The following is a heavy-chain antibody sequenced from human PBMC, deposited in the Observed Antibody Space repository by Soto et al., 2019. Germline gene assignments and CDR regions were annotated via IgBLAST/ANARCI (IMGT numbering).Heavy chain of an antibody. CDR1: GGSFSGYY. V-gene: IGHV4-34*01. Sequence: QVQLQQWGAGLLKPSETLSLTCAVYGGSFSGYYWIWIRQPPGKGLEWIGEINHSGSTNYNPSLKGPVTISGEPSQNQFPLELSSGTAAGTGVYYWSGSWESRRLTLNQPGGERGDFWGQGTLVTVSS. CDR2: INHSGST. D-gene: IGHD3-16*01. J-gene: IGHJ4*02. CDR3: SGSWESRRLTLNQPGGERGDF.